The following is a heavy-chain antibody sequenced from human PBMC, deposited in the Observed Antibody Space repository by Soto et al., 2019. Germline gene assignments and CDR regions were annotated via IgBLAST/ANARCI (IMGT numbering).Heavy chain of an antibody. CDR3: AKGLGAAAAGPFDY. V-gene: IGHV3-9*01. CDR1: GFTFDDYA. D-gene: IGHD6-13*01. J-gene: IGHJ4*02. CDR2: ISRNSGSI. Sequence: EVQLVGSGGGLVQPGRSLRLSCAASGFTFDDYAMHWVRQAPGKGLEWVSGISRNSGSIGYADSVKGRFAISRDNAKNSLNLQMINLRAEDTALYYCAKGLGAAAAGPFDYWGQGTLVTVSS.